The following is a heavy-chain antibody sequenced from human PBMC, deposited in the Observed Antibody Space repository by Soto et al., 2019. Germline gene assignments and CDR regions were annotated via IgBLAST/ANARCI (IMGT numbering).Heavy chain of an antibody. CDR3: ATWLQREHAFDI. Sequence: PGGSLRLSCAASGFSFSGKNYLTWVRQAPGKGLDWVSALYSSDGTYYADSVKGRFSVSRDNSKNTFYLQLHSLRPEDTALYFCATWLQREHAFDIWGLGTMVTV. J-gene: IGHJ3*02. CDR2: LYSSDGT. D-gene: IGHD1-1*01. CDR1: GFSFSGKNY. V-gene: IGHV3-53*01.